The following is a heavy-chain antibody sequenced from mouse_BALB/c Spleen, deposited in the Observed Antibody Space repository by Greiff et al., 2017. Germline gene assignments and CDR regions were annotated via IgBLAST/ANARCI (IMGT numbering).Heavy chain of an antibody. J-gene: IGHJ4*01. CDR2: IDPETGGT. V-gene: IGHV1-15*01. CDR1: GYTFTDYE. Sequence: QVQLQQSGAELVRPGASVTLSCKASGYTFTDYEMHWVKQTPVHGLEWIGAIDPETGGTAYNQKFKGKATLTADKSSSTAYMELRSLTSEDSAVYYCTRDGNYNAMDYGGQGTSVTVSA. CDR3: TRDGNYNAMDY.